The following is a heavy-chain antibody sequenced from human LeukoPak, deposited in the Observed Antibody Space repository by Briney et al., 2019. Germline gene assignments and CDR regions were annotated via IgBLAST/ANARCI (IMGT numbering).Heavy chain of an antibody. CDR2: IRYDGSNK. J-gene: IGHJ4*02. D-gene: IGHD3-22*01. CDR1: GFTFSSYG. V-gene: IGHV3-30*02. Sequence: GGSLRLSCAASGFTFSSYGVHWVRQAPGKGLEWVTFIRYDGSNKYYADSVKGRFTISRDNSKNTLYLQMDSLRAEDTAIYYCAREHYYDTSGYYRDFDYWGQGTLVTVSS. CDR3: AREHYYDTSGYYRDFDY.